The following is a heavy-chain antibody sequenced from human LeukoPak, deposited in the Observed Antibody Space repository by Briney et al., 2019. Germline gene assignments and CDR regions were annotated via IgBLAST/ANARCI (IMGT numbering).Heavy chain of an antibody. CDR2: IYSGGST. V-gene: IGHV3-53*01. Sequence: GGSLRLSCAASGFTVSSNYMSWVRQAPGKGLEWVSVIYSGGSTYYAGSVKGRFTISRDNSKNTLYLQMNSLRAEDTAVYYCAKARAGDITAAFNYWGQGTLVTVSS. CDR3: AKARAGDITAAFNY. CDR1: GFTVSSNY. D-gene: IGHD6-13*01. J-gene: IGHJ4*02.